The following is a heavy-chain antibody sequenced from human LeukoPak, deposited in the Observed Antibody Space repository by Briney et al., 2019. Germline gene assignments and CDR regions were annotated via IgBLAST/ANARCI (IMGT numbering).Heavy chain of an antibody. CDR1: GGSISSSSYY. CDR3: AREGGSLGAIFGVVTDTDAFDI. D-gene: IGHD3-3*01. CDR2: IYYSGST. J-gene: IGHJ3*02. V-gene: IGHV4-39*07. Sequence: SETLSLTCTVSGGSISSSSYYWGWIRQPPGKGLEWIGSIYYSGSTYYNPSLKSRVTISADTSMNQFSLKLSSVTAADTAVYYCAREGGSLGAIFGVVTDTDAFDIWGQGTMVTVSS.